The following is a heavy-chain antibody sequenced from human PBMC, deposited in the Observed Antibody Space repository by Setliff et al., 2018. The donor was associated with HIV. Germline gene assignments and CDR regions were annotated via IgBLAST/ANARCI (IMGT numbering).Heavy chain of an antibody. CDR1: GYSISSGYF. D-gene: IGHD6-19*01. CDR2: MFHSGST. V-gene: IGHV4-38-2*02. Sequence: SETLSLTCAVSGYSISSGYFWAWIRQPPGKGLEWIGSMFHSGSTYYNPSLRSRVTLSLDRSDNHFSLNLSSVTAADTAVYYCARETDSSGWSFDYWGQGTLVTVSS. CDR3: ARETDSSGWSFDY. J-gene: IGHJ4*02.